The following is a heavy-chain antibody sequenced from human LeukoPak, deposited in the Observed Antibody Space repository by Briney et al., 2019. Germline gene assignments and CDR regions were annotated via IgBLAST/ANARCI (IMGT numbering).Heavy chain of an antibody. CDR1: GFTFSNYA. J-gene: IGHJ4*02. CDR2: ISGSGTST. V-gene: IGHV3-23*01. CDR3: AKDREDYYDSSGYYSRFFDY. D-gene: IGHD3-22*01. Sequence: GGSLRLSCAASGFTFSNYAMSWVRQAPGKGLEWVSGISGSGTSTYYADSVKGRFTISRDNSKNTLYLQMNSLRAEDTAVYYCAKDREDYYDSSGYYSRFFDYWGQGTLVTVSS.